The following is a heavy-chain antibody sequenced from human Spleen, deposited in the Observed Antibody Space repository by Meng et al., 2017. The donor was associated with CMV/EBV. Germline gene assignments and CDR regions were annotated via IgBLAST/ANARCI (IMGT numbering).Heavy chain of an antibody. Sequence: ASVKVSCKASGYSFVSYGITWVRQAPGQGLEWMGWISAYNGNTHYAQNLQGRVTMTTDTSTNTAYMELRSLRSDDTAVYYCARQDTAPDYWGQGTRVTVSS. D-gene: IGHD5-18*01. CDR3: ARQDTAPDY. J-gene: IGHJ4*02. V-gene: IGHV1-18*01. CDR1: GYSFVSYG. CDR2: ISAYNGNT.